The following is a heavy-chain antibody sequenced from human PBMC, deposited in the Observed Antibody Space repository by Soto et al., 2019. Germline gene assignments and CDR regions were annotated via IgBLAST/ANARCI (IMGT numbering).Heavy chain of an antibody. CDR3: ARESSAGGVRPQTFDY. CDR2: IIPIFGTS. Sequence: QVQLVQSGAEVKKPGSSVKVSCKASGGTFSSHGISWVRQAPGQGLEWMGGIIPIFGTSSYPQKFQGRITITADGSTNTAYMELSSLRSEDTAMYYCARESSAGGVRPQTFDYWGQGTLVTVSS. D-gene: IGHD3-10*02. J-gene: IGHJ4*02. V-gene: IGHV1-69*01. CDR1: GGTFSSHG.